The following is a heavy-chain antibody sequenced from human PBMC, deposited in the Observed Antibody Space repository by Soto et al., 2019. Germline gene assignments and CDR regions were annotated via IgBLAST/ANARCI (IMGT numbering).Heavy chain of an antibody. Sequence: SETLSLTCTVSGGSVSSGSYYWSWIRQPPGKGLEWIGYIYYSGSTNYNPSLKSRVTISVDTSKNQFSLKLSSVTAADTAVYYCARRGLWDYYGMDVWGQGTTVIVSS. D-gene: IGHD5-18*01. V-gene: IGHV4-61*01. CDR2: IYYSGST. J-gene: IGHJ6*01. CDR3: ARRGLWDYYGMDV. CDR1: GGSVSSGSYY.